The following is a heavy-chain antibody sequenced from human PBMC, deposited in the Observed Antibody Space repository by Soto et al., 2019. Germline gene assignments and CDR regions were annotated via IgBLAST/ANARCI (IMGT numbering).Heavy chain of an antibody. V-gene: IGHV4-34*01. CDR1: GGSFSGYY. J-gene: IGHJ5*02. CDR2: INHSGST. CDR3: ARGSTKYAPFAWFDP. D-gene: IGHD2-2*01. Sequence: QVQLQQWGAGLLKPSETLSLTCAVYGGSFSGYYWSWIRQPPGKGLEWIGEINHSGSTNYNPSLKSRGTISVDTSKNQFSLKLSSVTAADTAVYYCARGSTKYAPFAWFDPWGQGTLVTVSS.